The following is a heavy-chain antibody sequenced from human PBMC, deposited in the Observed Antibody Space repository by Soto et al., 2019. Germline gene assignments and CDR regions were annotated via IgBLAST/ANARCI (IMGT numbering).Heavy chain of an antibody. CDR1: GYTFTSYA. J-gene: IGHJ4*02. CDR3: ARDLSDIVVVVAATGFDY. Sequence: QVQLVQSGAEVKKPGASVKVSCKASGYTFTSYAMHWVRQAPGQRLEWMGWINAGNGNTKYSQKFQGRVTITRETSASTAYMELSSLRSEDTAVYYCARDLSDIVVVVAATGFDYWGQGTLVTVSS. V-gene: IGHV1-3*01. CDR2: INAGNGNT. D-gene: IGHD2-15*01.